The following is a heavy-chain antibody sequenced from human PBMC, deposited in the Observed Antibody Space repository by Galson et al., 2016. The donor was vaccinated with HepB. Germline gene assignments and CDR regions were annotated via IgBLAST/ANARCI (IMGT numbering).Heavy chain of an antibody. CDR3: ARTNSETYGGGNFDY. D-gene: IGHD1-26*01. CDR1: GDSVSSNSAA. J-gene: IGHJ4*02. CDR2: TYYRSKWYN. V-gene: IGHV6-1*01. Sequence: CAISGDSVSSNSAAWNWIRQSPSRGLEWLGRTYYRSKWYNDYAVSVKSRITINPDTSKNQFSLQPNSVTPEDTAVYYCARTNSETYGGGNFDYWGQGILLTVSS.